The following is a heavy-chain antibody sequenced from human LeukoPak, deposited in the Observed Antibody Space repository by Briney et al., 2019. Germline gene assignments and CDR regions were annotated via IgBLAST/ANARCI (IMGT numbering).Heavy chain of an antibody. CDR1: GGSIRSGDYY. D-gene: IGHD2-15*01. CDR3: ARGPYCSGGTCYPLDS. V-gene: IGHV4-30-4*01. CDR2: IYYSGST. J-gene: IGHJ5*01. Sequence: PSETLSLTCTVSGGSIRSGDYYWSWIRQAPGKTLEWIGYIYYSGSTYLNPSLKSRVSMSVDMYKSQFSLTVNSVTAADTAVYFCARGPYCSGGTCYPLDSWGQGTLVTVSS.